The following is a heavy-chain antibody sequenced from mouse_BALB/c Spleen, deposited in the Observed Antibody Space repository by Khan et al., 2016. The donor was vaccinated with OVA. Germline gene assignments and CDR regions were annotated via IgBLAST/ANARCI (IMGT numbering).Heavy chain of an antibody. CDR3: AKGVWSLYDAVDY. Sequence: QVQLKESGPGLVAPSQNLSITCSVSGFSLTDYGVSWIRQPPGKGLEWLGVIWGGGSTYYNSALESRLSISKDNSKSQVFLKMNSLQTDDTAMYYCAKGVWSLYDAVDYWGQGTSVTVAS. CDR2: IWGGGST. J-gene: IGHJ4*01. D-gene: IGHD2-10*02. V-gene: IGHV2-6-5*01. CDR1: GFSLTDYG.